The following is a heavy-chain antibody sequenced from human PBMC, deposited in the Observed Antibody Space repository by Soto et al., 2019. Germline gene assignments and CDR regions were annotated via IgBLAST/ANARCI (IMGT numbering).Heavy chain of an antibody. D-gene: IGHD3-22*01. CDR1: GFTFSSYA. CDR2: ISGSGGST. CDR3: AKDPPLHQRYDNILWLDY. J-gene: IGHJ4*02. Sequence: SLRLSCAASGFTFSSYAMSWVRQAPGKGLEWVSAISGSGGSTYYADSVKGRFTISRDNSKNTLYLQMNSLRAEDTAVYYCAKDPPLHQRYDNILWLDYWGQGTLVTVSS. V-gene: IGHV3-23*01.